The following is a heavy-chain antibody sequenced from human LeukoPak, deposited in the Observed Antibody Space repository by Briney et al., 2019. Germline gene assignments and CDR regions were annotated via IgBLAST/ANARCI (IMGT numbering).Heavy chain of an antibody. D-gene: IGHD2-2*01. CDR3: ARQRYYALYYFDY. J-gene: IGHJ4*02. CDR1: GGTFSSYA. CDR2: IIPIFGTA. Sequence: ASVKVSCKASGGTFSSYAISWVRQAPGQGLEWMGGIIPIFGTANYAQKFQGRVTITTDESTSTAYMELSSLRSEDTAVYYCARQRYYALYYFDYWGQGTLVTVSS. V-gene: IGHV1-69*05.